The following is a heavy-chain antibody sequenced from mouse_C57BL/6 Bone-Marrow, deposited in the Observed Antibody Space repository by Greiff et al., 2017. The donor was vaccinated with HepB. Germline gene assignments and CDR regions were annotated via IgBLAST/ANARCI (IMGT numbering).Heavy chain of an antibody. CDR3: VRHAGTTTPYDFDV. Sequence: DVMLVESGGGLVQPKGSLKLSCAASGFSFNTYAMNWVRQAPGKGLEWVARIRSKSNNYATYYADSVKDRFTISRDDSESMLYLQMNNLKTEDTAMYYCVRHAGTTTPYDFDVWGTGTTVTVSS. D-gene: IGHD2-14*01. J-gene: IGHJ1*03. CDR1: GFSFNTYA. CDR2: IRSKSNNYAT. V-gene: IGHV10-1*01.